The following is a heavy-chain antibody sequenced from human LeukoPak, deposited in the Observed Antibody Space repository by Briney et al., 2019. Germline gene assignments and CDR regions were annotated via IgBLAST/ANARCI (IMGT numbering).Heavy chain of an antibody. CDR1: GFTFSSLW. J-gene: IGHJ4*02. V-gene: IGHV3-74*01. CDR2: INGDGSGT. D-gene: IGHD2-21*02. CDR3: AKLGLSSLTFDY. Sequence: PGGSLRLSCAASGFTFSSLWMHWVRQAPGKGLVWVSYINGDGSGTRYADSVKGRFTISRDNSKNTLYLQMNSLRAEDTAVYYCAKLGLSSLTFDYWGQGTLVTVSS.